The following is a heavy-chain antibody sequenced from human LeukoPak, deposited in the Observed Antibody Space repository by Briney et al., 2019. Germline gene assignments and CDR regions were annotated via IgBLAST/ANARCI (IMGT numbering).Heavy chain of an antibody. J-gene: IGHJ3*02. CDR3: ARIAVAYDAFDI. CDR2: ISSSSSYI. CDR1: GFTFSSYS. D-gene: IGHD6-19*01. V-gene: IGHV3-21*01. Sequence: GGSLRLYCAASGFTFSSYSMNWVRQAPGKGLEWVSSISSSSSYIYYADSVKGRFTISRDNAKNSLYLQMNSLRAEDTAVYYCARIAVAYDAFDIWGQGTMVTVSS.